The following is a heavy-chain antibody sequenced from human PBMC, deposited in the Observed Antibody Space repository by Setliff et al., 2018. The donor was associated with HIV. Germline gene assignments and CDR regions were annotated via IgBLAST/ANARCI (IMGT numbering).Heavy chain of an antibody. Sequence: SETLSLTCTVSGDSISSGGYYWSWIRQLPGKGLEWIGYIYYSGATYYNPSLKNRVTISLDTPKSQFSLKLTSVTAADTALYYCASGRGAKGGYDYFGSWGQGTLVTVS. CDR2: IYYSGAT. V-gene: IGHV4-31*03. D-gene: IGHD5-12*01. J-gene: IGHJ4*02. CDR3: ASGRGAKGGYDYFGS. CDR1: GDSISSGGYY.